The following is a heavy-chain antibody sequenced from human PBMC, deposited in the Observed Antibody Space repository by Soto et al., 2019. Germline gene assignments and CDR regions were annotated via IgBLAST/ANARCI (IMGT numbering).Heavy chain of an antibody. V-gene: IGHV3-33*01. CDR1: GFTFSSYG. CDR2: IWYDGSNK. D-gene: IGHD2-15*01. J-gene: IGHJ6*02. CDR3: ARDRGGCSGGSCYLAYYGMDV. Sequence: QVQLVESGGGVVQPGGSLRLSCAASGFTFSSYGMHWVRQAPGKGLEWVAVIWYDGSNKYYADSVKGRFTISRDNSKNPLYLQMNTLRAEDTALYYCARDRGGCSGGSCYLAYYGMDVWGQGTTVTVSS.